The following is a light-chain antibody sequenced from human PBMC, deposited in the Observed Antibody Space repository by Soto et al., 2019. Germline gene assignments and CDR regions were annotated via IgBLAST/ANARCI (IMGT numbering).Light chain of an antibody. CDR2: EVS. Sequence: QSVLTQPASVSGSPGQSITISCTGTSSDVVAYNYVSWYQQHPGKAPKLMIYEVSNRPSGVSNRFSGSKSGNTASLTISGLQAEDEGDYYCSSYTSGSTGVFGGGTKLTVL. CDR3: SSYTSGSTGV. V-gene: IGLV2-14*01. J-gene: IGLJ3*02. CDR1: SSDVVAYNY.